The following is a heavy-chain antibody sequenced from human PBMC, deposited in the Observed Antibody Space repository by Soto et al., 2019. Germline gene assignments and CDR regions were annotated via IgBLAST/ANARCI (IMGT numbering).Heavy chain of an antibody. CDR3: ARDMDVVTAILY. Sequence: PGGSLRLSCAASGFTFSSYGMHWVRQAPGKGLEWVAIIWYDGSNKYYADSVKGRFTISRDNSKNTLYLQMNSLRAEDTAVYYCARDMDVVTAILYWGQGTPVTVSS. D-gene: IGHD2-21*02. V-gene: IGHV3-33*01. CDR2: IWYDGSNK. J-gene: IGHJ4*02. CDR1: GFTFSSYG.